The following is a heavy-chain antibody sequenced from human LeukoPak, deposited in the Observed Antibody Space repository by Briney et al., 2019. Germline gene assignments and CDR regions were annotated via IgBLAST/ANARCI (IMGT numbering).Heavy chain of an antibody. CDR3: AKDLSYAFDI. J-gene: IGHJ3*02. Sequence: GGSLRLSCAASGFXFSIFAMGWVRQAPGKGLEWVSAISASNGNTYYADSVKGRFTISRDNSKNTLYLQMNSLRAEDTAVYYCAKDLSYAFDIWGRGTMVTVSS. CDR2: ISASNGNT. CDR1: GFXFSIFA. V-gene: IGHV3-23*01.